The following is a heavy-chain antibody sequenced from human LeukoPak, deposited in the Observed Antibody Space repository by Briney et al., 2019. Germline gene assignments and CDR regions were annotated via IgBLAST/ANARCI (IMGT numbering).Heavy chain of an antibody. CDR1: GYSISSGYY. V-gene: IGHV4-38-2*02. Sequence: SETLSLTCTVSGYSISSGYYWGWIRQPPGKGLEWIGSIYHSGSTYYNPSLKSRVTISVDTSKNQFSLKLSSVTAADTAVYYCARDYYDSSGYGEDFDYWGQGTLVTVSS. CDR3: ARDYYDSSGYGEDFDY. CDR2: IYHSGST. D-gene: IGHD3-22*01. J-gene: IGHJ4*02.